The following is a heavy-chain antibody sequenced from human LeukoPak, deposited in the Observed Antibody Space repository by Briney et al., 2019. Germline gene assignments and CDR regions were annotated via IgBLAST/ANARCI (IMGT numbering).Heavy chain of an antibody. CDR1: GGSISSGSYY. Sequence: PSETLSLTCTVSGGSISSGSYYWSWIRQPAGKGLEWIGRIYTSGSTNYNPSLKSRVTISVDTSKNQFSLKLSSVTAADTAVYYCARQAPAGTTRKGLDYWGQGTLVTVSS. CDR3: ARQAPAGTTRKGLDY. CDR2: IYTSGST. V-gene: IGHV4-61*02. J-gene: IGHJ4*02. D-gene: IGHD6-13*01.